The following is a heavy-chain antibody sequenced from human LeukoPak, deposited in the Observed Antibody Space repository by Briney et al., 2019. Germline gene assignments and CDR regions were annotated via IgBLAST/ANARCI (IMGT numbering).Heavy chain of an antibody. CDR2: IGIDSGNT. Sequence: PPGGSLRLSCAASGFTFSDYSMNWVRQAPGKGLEWISYIGIDSGNTNYADSVKGRFTISGDKAKNSLYLQMSSLRVEDTAVYYCARDYKYAFDNWGQGTLVTVSS. CDR1: GFTFSDYS. V-gene: IGHV3-48*01. CDR3: ARDYKYAFDN. D-gene: IGHD5-24*01. J-gene: IGHJ4*02.